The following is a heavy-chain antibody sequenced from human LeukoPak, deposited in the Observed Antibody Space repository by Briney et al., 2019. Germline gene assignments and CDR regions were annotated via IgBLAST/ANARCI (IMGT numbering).Heavy chain of an antibody. CDR2: INAGNGNT. J-gene: IGHJ5*02. CDR3: ARTFGELPHWFDP. Sequence: ASVKVSCKASGYTFTSYAMHWVRQAPAQRLEWMGWINAGNGNTKYSQKFQGRVTITRDTSASTAYMELSSLRSEDTAVYYCARTFGELPHWFDPWGQGTLVTVSS. CDR1: GYTFTSYA. V-gene: IGHV1-3*01. D-gene: IGHD3-10*01.